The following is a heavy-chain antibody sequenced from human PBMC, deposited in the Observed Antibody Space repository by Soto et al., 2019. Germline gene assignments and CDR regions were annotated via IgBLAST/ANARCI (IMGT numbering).Heavy chain of an antibody. Sequence: HPGGSLRLSCAASGFTFRSYEMNWVRQAPGKGLEWVSYISSSGSTIYYADSVKGRFTISRDNAKNSLYLQMNSLRAEDTAVYYCARGSRLFGVVGNYFDYWGQGTLVTVSP. D-gene: IGHD3-3*01. CDR2: ISSSGSTI. CDR1: GFTFRSYE. J-gene: IGHJ4*02. V-gene: IGHV3-48*03. CDR3: ARGSRLFGVVGNYFDY.